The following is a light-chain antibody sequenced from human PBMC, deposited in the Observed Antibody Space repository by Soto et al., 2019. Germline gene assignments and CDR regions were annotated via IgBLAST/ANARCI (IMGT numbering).Light chain of an antibody. V-gene: IGLV6-57*03. CDR3: QSYDSSNQGV. CDR2: EDD. CDR1: SGDIARNY. J-gene: IGLJ3*02. Sequence: QSVSESPGGTVTISCTRSSGDIARNYVQWYQQRPGSAPSAVIHEDDQRPSGVPDRFSGSVDRSSNSASLTISGLKTEDEADYYCQSYDSSNQGVFGGGTKVTV.